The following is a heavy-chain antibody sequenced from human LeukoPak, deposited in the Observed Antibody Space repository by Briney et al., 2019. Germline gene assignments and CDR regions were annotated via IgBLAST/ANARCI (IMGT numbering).Heavy chain of an antibody. Sequence: GGSQRLSCAASGFTFSSYAMSWVRQAPGKGLEWVSAISGSGGSTYYADSVKGRFTISRDNSKNTLSLQMNSLRADDTAVYYCAKGRVYYYDSSSYYSDYWGQGTLVTVSS. V-gene: IGHV3-23*01. D-gene: IGHD3-22*01. CDR3: AKGRVYYYDSSSYYSDY. CDR2: ISGSGGST. J-gene: IGHJ4*02. CDR1: GFTFSSYA.